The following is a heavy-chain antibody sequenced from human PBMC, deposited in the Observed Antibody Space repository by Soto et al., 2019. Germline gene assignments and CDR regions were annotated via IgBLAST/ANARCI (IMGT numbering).Heavy chain of an antibody. J-gene: IGHJ6*02. CDR2: INPSSGRT. CDR3: ARDHNFGFILYAMDV. Sequence: ASVKVSCKASGYTFTSYSMHWVRQAPGQGLEWMGIINPSSGRTSYAQNFQGRVTMTSDTSTSIVYMEMSSLKSEDTAVYYCARDHNFGFILYAMDVWGQGTSVTVSS. V-gene: IGHV1-46*01. D-gene: IGHD2-15*01. CDR1: GYTFTSYS.